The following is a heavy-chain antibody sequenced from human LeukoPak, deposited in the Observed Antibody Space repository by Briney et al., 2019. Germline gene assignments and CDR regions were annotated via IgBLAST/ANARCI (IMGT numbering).Heavy chain of an antibody. CDR1: GFTFSSYW. Sequence: GESLRLSCVASGFTFSSYWMHWVRQAPGKGLVWVSRIKSDGSSTSYADSVKGRFTISRDNAKNTLYLQMNSLRVEDTAVYYCARDGIAAAFDYWGQGTLVTVSS. V-gene: IGHV3-74*01. CDR2: IKSDGSST. D-gene: IGHD6-13*01. CDR3: ARDGIAAAFDY. J-gene: IGHJ4*02.